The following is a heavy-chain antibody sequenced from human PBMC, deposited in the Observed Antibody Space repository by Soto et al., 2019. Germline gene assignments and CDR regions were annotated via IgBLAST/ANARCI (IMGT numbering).Heavy chain of an antibody. J-gene: IGHJ6*02. Sequence: SETLSLTCTVSGGSISSYYWSWIRQPPGKGLEWIGYIYYSGSTNYNPSLKSRVTISVDTSKSQFSLKVTSVTATDTAVYYCARQGFGPLHGLVAVWGQGTTVTVSS. CDR3: ARQGFGPLHGLVAV. CDR2: IYYSGST. CDR1: GGSISSYY. D-gene: IGHD3-10*01. V-gene: IGHV4-59*08.